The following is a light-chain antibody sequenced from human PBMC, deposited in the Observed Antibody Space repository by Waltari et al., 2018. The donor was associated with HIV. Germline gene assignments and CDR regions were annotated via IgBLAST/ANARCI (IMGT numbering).Light chain of an antibody. CDR2: WDS. CDR1: HSVFYTPNCKNY. J-gene: IGKJ1*01. CDR3: QQYYSPPPT. Sequence: DVVMTQSPDALAVSLGERATINCQATHSVFYTPNCKNYTAWYQQRPGQAPNLLIYWDSTREFGVPARFSGRWAGTNVTPTITRPQAEDVAVYYCQQYYSPPPTFGQGTKVEIK. V-gene: IGKV4-1*01.